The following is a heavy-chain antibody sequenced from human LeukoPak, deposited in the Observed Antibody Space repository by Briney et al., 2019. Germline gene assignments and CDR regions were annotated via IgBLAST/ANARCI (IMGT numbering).Heavy chain of an antibody. J-gene: IGHJ4*02. Sequence: SETLSLTCAVSGYSISSGYYWGWIRPPPGKGREWIGSIYHSGSTYYNPSLKRRVTISVDTSKNQFSLKLSSVTAADTAVYYCAVHLRFLEWSFDYWGQGTLVTVSS. D-gene: IGHD3-3*01. V-gene: IGHV4-38-2*01. CDR1: GYSISSGYY. CDR2: IYHSGST. CDR3: AVHLRFLEWSFDY.